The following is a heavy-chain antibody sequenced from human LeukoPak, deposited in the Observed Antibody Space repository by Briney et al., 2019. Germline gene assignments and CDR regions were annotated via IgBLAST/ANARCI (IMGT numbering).Heavy chain of an antibody. V-gene: IGHV3-74*01. CDR1: GFTFSGYW. Sequence: GGSLRLSCAASGFTFSGYWMYWVRQAPGKGLVWVSLINSDGSSTNYADSVKGRFTISRDNSKNTLYLQMDTLRAEDTAVYYCAKCGSSGCHLIDYWGQGTLVTVSS. CDR2: INSDGSST. CDR3: AKCGSSGCHLIDY. D-gene: IGHD5-12*01. J-gene: IGHJ4*02.